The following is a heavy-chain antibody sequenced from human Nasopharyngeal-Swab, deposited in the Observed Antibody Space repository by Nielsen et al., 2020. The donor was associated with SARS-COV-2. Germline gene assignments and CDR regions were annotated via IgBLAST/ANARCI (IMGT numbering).Heavy chain of an antibody. CDR2: INSAGSST. V-gene: IGHV3-23*03. CDR3: AKARLGAAPYDY. CDR1: GFTFGNYA. Sequence: GGSLRLSCVASGFTFGNYAMSWVRQAPGKGLEWISLINSAGSSTYYADSVKGRFTVSRDYPRNTLYLEMSSLRAEDTAVYYCAKARLGAAPYDYWGQGTLVTVSS. J-gene: IGHJ4*02. D-gene: IGHD2-15*01.